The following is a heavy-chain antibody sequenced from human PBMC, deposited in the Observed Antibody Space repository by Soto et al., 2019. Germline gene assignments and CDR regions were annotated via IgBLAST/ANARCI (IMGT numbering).Heavy chain of an antibody. CDR3: AKDRGGSWTFDY. D-gene: IGHD6-13*01. V-gene: IGHV3-30*18. CDR1: GFTFTTHG. CDR2: IAYDGRNR. J-gene: IGHJ4*02. Sequence: QVQLVESGGGVVQPGRSLSLSCAASGFTFTTHGMHWVRQSPGKGVEWVASIAYDGRNRNYGDPVKGRFFVSRHNPKKTVSLEMNSLRDEDTAVYFCAKDRGGSWTFDYWGQGILVIVSS.